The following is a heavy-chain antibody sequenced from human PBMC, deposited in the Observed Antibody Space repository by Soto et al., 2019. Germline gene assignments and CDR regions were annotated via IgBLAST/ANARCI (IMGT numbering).Heavy chain of an antibody. D-gene: IGHD2-2*03. J-gene: IGHJ5*02. Sequence: ASVKVSCKASGYTFTGYYMHWVRQAPGQGLEWMGWINPNSGGTNYAQKFQGWVTMTRDTSIRTAYMELSRLRSDDTAVYYCARDLGYCRSTSCYESVNWFDPWGQGTLVTVSS. CDR1: GYTFTGYY. CDR3: ARDLGYCRSTSCYESVNWFDP. V-gene: IGHV1-2*04. CDR2: INPNSGGT.